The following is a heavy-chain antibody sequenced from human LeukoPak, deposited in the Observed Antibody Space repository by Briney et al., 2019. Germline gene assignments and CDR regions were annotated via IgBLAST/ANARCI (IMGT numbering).Heavy chain of an antibody. D-gene: IGHD3-10*01. V-gene: IGHV1-8*01. CDR1: GYTFTSYD. CDR2: MNPNSGNT. Sequence: EASVKVSCKASGYTFTSYDINWVRQATGQGLEWMGWMNPNSGNTGYAQKFQGRVTMTRNTSISTAYMELSSLRSEDTAVYYCARSTGPRGVTWFDYWGQGTLVTVSS. J-gene: IGHJ4*02. CDR3: ARSTGPRGVTWFDY.